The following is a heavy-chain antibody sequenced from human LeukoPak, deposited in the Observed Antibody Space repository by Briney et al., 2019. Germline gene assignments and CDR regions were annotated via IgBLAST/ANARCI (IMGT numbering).Heavy chain of an antibody. Sequence: GGSLRLSCAASGFTFSSYSMHWVRQAPGKGLEWVAVIWYDGSNTYYADSVKGRFTISRDNSKNTLYLQMNSLRAEDTAVYYCARAFVDIVAAGYFDYWGQGTLVTVSS. CDR3: ARAFVDIVAAGYFDY. CDR2: IWYDGSNT. CDR1: GFTFSSYS. J-gene: IGHJ4*02. D-gene: IGHD5-12*01. V-gene: IGHV3-33*01.